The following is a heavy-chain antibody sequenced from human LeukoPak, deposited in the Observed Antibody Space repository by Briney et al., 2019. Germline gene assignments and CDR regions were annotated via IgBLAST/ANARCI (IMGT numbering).Heavy chain of an antibody. CDR3: AREAGEGSSTSWQPFAFDI. J-gene: IGHJ3*02. V-gene: IGHV1-69*13. CDR1: GGTFSSYA. CDR2: IIPIFGTA. Sequence: ASVKVSCKASGGTFSSYAISWVRQAPGQGLEWMGGIIPIFGTANYAQKFQGRVTITADESTSTAYMELSSLRSEDTAVYYCAREAGEGSSTSWQPFAFDIWGQGTMVTVSS. D-gene: IGHD2-2*01.